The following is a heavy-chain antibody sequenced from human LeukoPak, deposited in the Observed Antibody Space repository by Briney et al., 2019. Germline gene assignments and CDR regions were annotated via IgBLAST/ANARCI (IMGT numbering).Heavy chain of an antibody. V-gene: IGHV3-30*03. Sequence: PGRSLRLSCAASGFTFSSYGMHWVRQAPGKGLEWVAVISYDGSKKYYADSVKGRLTSSRDNSKNTLYLQMNSLRAEDTAVYYCAREGDSSGYYPTWGQGTLVTVSS. J-gene: IGHJ5*02. CDR3: AREGDSSGYYPT. D-gene: IGHD3-22*01. CDR2: ISYDGSKK. CDR1: GFTFSSYG.